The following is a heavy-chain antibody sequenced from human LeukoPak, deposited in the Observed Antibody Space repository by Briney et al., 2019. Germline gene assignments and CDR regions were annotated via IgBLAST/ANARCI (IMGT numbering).Heavy chain of an antibody. CDR3: AARPFGMDV. D-gene: IGHD1-1*01. V-gene: IGHV3-23*01. CDR1: GFAFISYA. J-gene: IGHJ6*02. CDR2: ISAFGGST. Sequence: PGGSLRLSCAASGFAFISYAMTWVRQAPGKGLEWVSTISAFGGSTNYADSVKGRFTISRDNSKSTLYLQMNSLRAEDTAVYYCAARPFGMDVWGQGTTVTVSS.